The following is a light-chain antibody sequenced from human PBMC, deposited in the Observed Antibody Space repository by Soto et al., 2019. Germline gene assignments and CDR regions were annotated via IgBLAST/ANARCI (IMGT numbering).Light chain of an antibody. J-gene: IGLJ2*01. CDR2: DVS. Sequence: QSALTQPASVSGSPGQSNTISCPGTSSDVGGYNYVSWYQQHPGKAPKLMIYDVSNRPSGVSNRFSGSKSGNTASLTISGLQAEDEADYYCSSYTSTSPVFGGGTKLPVL. CDR3: SSYTSTSPV. V-gene: IGLV2-14*01. CDR1: SSDVGGYNY.